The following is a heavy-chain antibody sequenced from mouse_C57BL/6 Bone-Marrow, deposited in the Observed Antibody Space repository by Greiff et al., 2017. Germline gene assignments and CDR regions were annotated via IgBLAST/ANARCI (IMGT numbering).Heavy chain of an antibody. D-gene: IGHD1-1*01. CDR1: GYTFTSYW. V-gene: IGHV1-72*01. CDR3: SRPSFMSESVYFDY. CDR2: IDPNSGGT. Sequence: VQLQQPGAELVKPGASVKLSCKASGYTFTSYWMHWVKQRPGRGLEWIGRIDPNSGGTKYNEKVKSKATLTVDKPYSTAYMQLSSLTSEDSAVYYCSRPSFMSESVYFDYWGQGTTLTVSS. J-gene: IGHJ2*01.